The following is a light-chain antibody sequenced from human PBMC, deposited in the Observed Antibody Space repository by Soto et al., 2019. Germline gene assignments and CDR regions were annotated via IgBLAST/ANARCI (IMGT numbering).Light chain of an antibody. CDR2: EVS. Sequence: QSALTQPASVSGSPGQSITISCTGTSSDVGGYNYVSWYQQHPGKAPKLMIYEVSNRPSGVSHRFSGSKSGNTASLTISGLQAEDDADYYCTSYTGSSTPYVFGTGTKVTVL. J-gene: IGLJ1*01. CDR1: SSDVGGYNY. CDR3: TSYTGSSTPYV. V-gene: IGLV2-14*01.